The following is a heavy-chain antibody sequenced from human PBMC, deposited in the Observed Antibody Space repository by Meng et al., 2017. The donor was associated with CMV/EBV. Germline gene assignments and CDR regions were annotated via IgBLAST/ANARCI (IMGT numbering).Heavy chain of an antibody. CDR1: GLNFNDYY. V-gene: IGHV3-11*04. J-gene: IGHJ4*02. CDR2: ISSTGTTN. CDR3: ARSLNIATRPGRDFDY. D-gene: IGHD6-6*01. Sequence: GESLKISCAASGLNFNDYYLSWIRQAPGRGLEWISYISSTGTTNFYTDSVKGRFTISRDNGKSSLYLQMNSLRAEDTAVYYCARSLNIATRPGRDFDYWGQGALVTVSS.